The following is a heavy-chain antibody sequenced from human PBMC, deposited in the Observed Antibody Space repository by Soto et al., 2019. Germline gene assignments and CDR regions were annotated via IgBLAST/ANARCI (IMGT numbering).Heavy chain of an antibody. Sequence: PGESLKISCKGSGYSFTSYWIGWVRHMPGKGLEWMGIIYPGDSDTTYSPSFQGQVTISADKSISTAYLQWSSLKASDTAIYYCARRIVPSNWFDPWGQGTLVTVSS. CDR3: ARRIVPSNWFDP. CDR1: GYSFTSYW. CDR2: IYPGDSDT. V-gene: IGHV5-51*01. D-gene: IGHD2-2*01. J-gene: IGHJ5*02.